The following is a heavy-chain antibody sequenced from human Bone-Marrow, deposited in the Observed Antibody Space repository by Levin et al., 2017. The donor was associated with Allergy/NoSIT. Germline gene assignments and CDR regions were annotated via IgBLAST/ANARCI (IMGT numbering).Heavy chain of an antibody. Sequence: SQTLSFTCTVSGGSISNYYWSWVRQTPEKGLEWIGYIHYTGSINYNPSLKSRVTMSVDTSKNQFSLRLSSVTAADSAVYYCARRNTVNRRKDYFDYWGQGTRVTVSS. V-gene: IGHV4-59*01. CDR1: GGSISNYY. CDR2: IHYTGSI. J-gene: IGHJ4*02. CDR3: ARRNTVNRRKDYFDY. D-gene: IGHD2/OR15-2a*01.